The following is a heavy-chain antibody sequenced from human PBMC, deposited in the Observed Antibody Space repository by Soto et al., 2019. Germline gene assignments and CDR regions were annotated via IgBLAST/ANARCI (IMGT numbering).Heavy chain of an antibody. J-gene: IGHJ6*02. V-gene: IGHV3-74*01. CDR2: INSDGSIT. Sequence: PGGSLRLSCAASGFTFSSYWVHWVRQAPGKGLVWVSRINSDGSITSYADSVKGRFTISRDNAKNTLYLHMNSLRAEDTAVYYCARQEGAAFYYDGMDVWGQGTTVTVSS. CDR1: GFTFSSYW. CDR3: ARQEGAAFYYDGMDV.